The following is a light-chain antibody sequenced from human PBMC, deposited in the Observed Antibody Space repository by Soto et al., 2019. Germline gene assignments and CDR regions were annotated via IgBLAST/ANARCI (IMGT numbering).Light chain of an antibody. CDR3: QQSNNWPPWT. V-gene: IGKV3-15*01. J-gene: IGKJ1*01. CDR2: GAS. CDR1: QSLRSN. Sequence: EVVLTQSPATLSVSPGQRATLSCRASQSLRSNLAWFQHKRGQAPRLLIYGASTRAAGIPARFSGSGYGTEFTLTISSLQSEDFAVYFCQQSNNWPPWTFGRGTKVEIK.